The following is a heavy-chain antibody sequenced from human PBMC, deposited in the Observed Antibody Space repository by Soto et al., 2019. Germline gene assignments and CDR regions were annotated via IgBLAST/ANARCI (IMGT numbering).Heavy chain of an antibody. CDR3: AKGGYYDSSGYLGWLDY. V-gene: IGHV3-30*18. CDR2: ISYDGSNR. CDR1: GFTFSSYG. J-gene: IGHJ4*02. Sequence: QVPLVESGGGVVQPGRSLRLSCAASGFTFSSYGIHWVRQAPGKGLEWVAVISYDGSNRYYADSVKGRITISRDNSKNTVYLQMNSLRAEDTAVYYCAKGGYYDSSGYLGWLDYWGQGTLVTVSS. D-gene: IGHD3-22*01.